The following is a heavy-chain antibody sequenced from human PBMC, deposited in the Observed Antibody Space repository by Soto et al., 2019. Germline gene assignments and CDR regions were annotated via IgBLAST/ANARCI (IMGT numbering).Heavy chain of an antibody. CDR3: ARDSIYDSSGYLNYYYYYGMDV. CDR1: GYTFTGYY. Sequence: QVQLVQSGAEVKKPGASVKVSCKASGYTFTGYYMHWVRQAPGQGLEWMGWINPNSGGTNYAQKFQGWVTMTRDTSISTAYMELSRLRSDDTAVYYCARDSIYDSSGYLNYYYYYGMDVWGQGTTVTVSS. J-gene: IGHJ6*02. CDR2: INPNSGGT. V-gene: IGHV1-2*04. D-gene: IGHD3-22*01.